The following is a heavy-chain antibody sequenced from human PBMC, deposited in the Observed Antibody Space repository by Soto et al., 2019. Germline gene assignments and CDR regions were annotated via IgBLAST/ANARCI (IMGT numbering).Heavy chain of an antibody. V-gene: IGHV4-34*01. CDR1: GGSFSGYY. CDR3: ARLAPITIFGVVMGFDY. J-gene: IGHJ4*02. Sequence: SETLSLTCAVYGGSFSGYYWSWIRQPPGKGLEWIGEINHSGSTNYNPSLKSRVTISVDTSKNQFSLKLSSVTAADTAVYYCARLAPITIFGVVMGFDYWGQGTLVTVSS. CDR2: INHSGST. D-gene: IGHD3-3*01.